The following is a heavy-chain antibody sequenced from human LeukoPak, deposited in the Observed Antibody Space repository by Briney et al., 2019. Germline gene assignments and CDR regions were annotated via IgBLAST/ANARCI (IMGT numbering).Heavy chain of an antibody. CDR1: GFTFSSYA. CDR2: ISGSGGST. J-gene: IGHJ6*02. CDR3: AKELRITMVRGVSYGMDV. D-gene: IGHD3-10*01. Sequence: PGGSLRLSCAASGFTFSSYAMSWVRQAPGKGLEWVSAISGSGGSTYYADSVKGRFTISRDNSKNTLHLQMNSLRAEDTAVYYCAKELRITMVRGVSYGMDVWGQGTTVTVSS. V-gene: IGHV3-23*01.